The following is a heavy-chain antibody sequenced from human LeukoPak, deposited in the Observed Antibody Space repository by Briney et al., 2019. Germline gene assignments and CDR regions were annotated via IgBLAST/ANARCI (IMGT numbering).Heavy chain of an antibody. J-gene: IGHJ4*02. V-gene: IGHV3-21*01. D-gene: IGHD6-19*01. Sequence: GGSLRLSCAASGFTFSSYSMNWVRQAPGKGLEWVSSISSSNSYIYNADSVKGRFAISRDNAKNSLYLQMNSLRAEDTAVYYCARDQGLLVVAGRFGYWGQGTLVTVSS. CDR3: ARDQGLLVVAGRFGY. CDR2: ISSSNSYI. CDR1: GFTFSSYS.